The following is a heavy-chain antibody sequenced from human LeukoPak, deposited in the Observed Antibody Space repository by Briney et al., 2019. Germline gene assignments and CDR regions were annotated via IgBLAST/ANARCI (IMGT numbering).Heavy chain of an antibody. D-gene: IGHD3-22*01. J-gene: IGHJ4*02. Sequence: GGSLRLSCAASGFTFSNYGMHWVRQAPGKGLEWVAVKSYDGRNIYYADSVKGRFTISRDNSKNTLYLQMNSLRAEDTAVYYCARGNSDYYATLDYWGQGTLVTVSS. V-gene: IGHV3-30*03. CDR1: GFTFSNYG. CDR3: ARGNSDYYATLDY. CDR2: KSYDGRNI.